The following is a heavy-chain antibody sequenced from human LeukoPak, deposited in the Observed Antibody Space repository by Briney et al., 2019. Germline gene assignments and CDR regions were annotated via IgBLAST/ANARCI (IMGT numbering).Heavy chain of an antibody. V-gene: IGHV4-30-4*01. CDR3: ARGHTMVRGVIPRRTAAFDY. Sequence: SETLSLTCTVSGGSITSGDYFWSWIRQSPGKGLEWIGYIHHSGSTHYNPSFDSRLTITVDASKNQFSLKLSSVTAADTAVYYCARGHTMVRGVIPRRTAAFDYWGQGTLVTVSS. CDR2: IHHSGST. D-gene: IGHD3-10*01. CDR1: GGSITSGDYF. J-gene: IGHJ4*02.